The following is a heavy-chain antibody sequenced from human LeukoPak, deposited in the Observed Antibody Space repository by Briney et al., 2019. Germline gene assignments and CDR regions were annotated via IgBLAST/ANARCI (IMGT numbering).Heavy chain of an antibody. J-gene: IGHJ4*02. Sequence: PGGSLRLSCAASGFTFSSYSMNWVRQAPGKGLEWVSYISSSANTIYYADSVKGRFTISRDNAKNSLYLQMNSLRAEDTAVYYCARDLRDVGYWGQGTLVTVSS. CDR2: ISSSANTI. CDR3: ARDLRDVGY. D-gene: IGHD5-24*01. CDR1: GFTFSSYS. V-gene: IGHV3-48*01.